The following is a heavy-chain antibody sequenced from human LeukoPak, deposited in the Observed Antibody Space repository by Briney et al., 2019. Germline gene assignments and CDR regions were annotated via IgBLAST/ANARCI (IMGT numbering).Heavy chain of an antibody. CDR1: GGTFSSYA. D-gene: IGHD2-15*01. CDR3: ARKVPLGYCSGGSCQGWFDP. CDR2: IIPIFGTA. Sequence: ASVKVSCKASGGTFSSYAISWVRQAPGQGLDWMGRIIPIFGTANYAQKFQGRVTITADKSTSTAYMELSSLRSEDTAVYYCARKVPLGYCSGGSCQGWFDPWGQGTLVTVSS. J-gene: IGHJ5*02. V-gene: IGHV1-69*06.